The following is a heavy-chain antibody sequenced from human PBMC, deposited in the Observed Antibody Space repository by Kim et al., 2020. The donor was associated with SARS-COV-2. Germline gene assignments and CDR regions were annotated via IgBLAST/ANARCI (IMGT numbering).Heavy chain of an antibody. CDR2: INHSGST. D-gene: IGHD6-13*01. J-gene: IGHJ4*02. Sequence: SETLSLTCAVYGGSFSGYYWSWIRQPPGKGLEWIGEINHSGSTNYNPSLKSRVTISVDTSKNQFSLKLSSVTAADTAVYYCAASFAAAGHGRTDYWGQGTLVTVSS. CDR1: GGSFSGYY. CDR3: AASFAAAGHGRTDY. V-gene: IGHV4-34*01.